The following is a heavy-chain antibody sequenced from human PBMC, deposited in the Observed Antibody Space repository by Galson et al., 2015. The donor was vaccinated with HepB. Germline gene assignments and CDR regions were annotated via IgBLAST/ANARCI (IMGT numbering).Heavy chain of an antibody. J-gene: IGHJ4*02. CDR3: ARARNRGGCSGYDFGY. D-gene: IGHD5-12*01. Sequence: SLRLSCAASGLAFSEYYMSWIRQAPGKGLEWVSYISSSSTYTKYADPVKGRFTISRDNAKNSVYLQMNSLRAEDTAVYYCARARNRGGCSGYDFGYWGQGTLVTVSS. CDR2: ISSSSTYT. CDR1: GLAFSEYY. V-gene: IGHV3-11*06.